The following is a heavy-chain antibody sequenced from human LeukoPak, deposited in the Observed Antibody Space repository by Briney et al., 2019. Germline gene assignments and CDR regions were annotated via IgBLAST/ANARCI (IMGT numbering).Heavy chain of an antibody. Sequence: ASVKVSCKASGHTFTSYGISWVRQAPGQGLEWMGWISAYNGNTNYAQKLQGRVTMTTDTSTSTAYMELSSLRSEDTAVYYCARGRVTAIFDYWGQGTLVTVSS. CDR3: ARGRVTAIFDY. D-gene: IGHD2-21*02. J-gene: IGHJ4*02. V-gene: IGHV1-18*01. CDR2: ISAYNGNT. CDR1: GHTFTSYG.